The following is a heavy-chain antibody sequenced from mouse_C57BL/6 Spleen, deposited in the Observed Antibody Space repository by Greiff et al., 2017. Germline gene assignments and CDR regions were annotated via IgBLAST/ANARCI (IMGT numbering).Heavy chain of an antibody. V-gene: IGHV7-3*01. CDR1: GFTFTDYY. D-gene: IGHD2-4*01. J-gene: IGHJ3*01. Sequence: EVMLVESGGGLVQPGGSLSLSCAASGFTFTDYYMSWVRQPPGKALEWLGFIRNKANGYTTEYSASLKGRFTISRDKSQSILYLQMNALRAEDSATYYCARHYDYDAFAYWGQGTLVTVSA. CDR3: ARHYDYDAFAY. CDR2: IRNKANGYTT.